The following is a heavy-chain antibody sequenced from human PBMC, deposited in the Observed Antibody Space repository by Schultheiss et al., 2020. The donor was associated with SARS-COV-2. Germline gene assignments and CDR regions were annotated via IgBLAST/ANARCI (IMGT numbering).Heavy chain of an antibody. V-gene: IGHV5-51*01. D-gene: IGHD5-24*01. CDR3: ARFRDGYNPFDY. J-gene: IGHJ4*02. CDR1: GYSFTSYW. CDR2: IYAGDSDT. Sequence: GGSLRLSCKGSGYSFTSYWIGWVRQMPGKGLEWMGIIYAGDSDTRYSPSFQGQVTISADKSISTAYLQWSSLKASDTAMYYCARFRDGYNPFDYWGQGTLVTVSS.